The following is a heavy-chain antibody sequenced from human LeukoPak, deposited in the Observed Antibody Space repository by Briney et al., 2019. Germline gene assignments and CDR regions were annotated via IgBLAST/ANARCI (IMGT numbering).Heavy chain of an antibody. CDR2: IWYDGSNK. CDR1: GFTFSSYG. D-gene: IGHD5-18*01. Sequence: PGWSLRLSCAASGFTFSSYGMHWVRQAPGKGLEWVAVIWYDGSNKYYADSVKGRFTISRDNSKNTLYMQMNSLRAEDTAVYYCAKDNSYGYDYWGQGTLVTVSS. J-gene: IGHJ4*02. CDR3: AKDNSYGYDY. V-gene: IGHV3-33*06.